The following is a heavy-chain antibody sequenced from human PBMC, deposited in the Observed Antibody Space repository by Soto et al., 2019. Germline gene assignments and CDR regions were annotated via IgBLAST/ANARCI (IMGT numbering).Heavy chain of an antibody. J-gene: IGHJ4*02. Sequence: QVQLVQSGAEVKKPGSSVKVSCKASGDTFSSYAINWVRQAPGQGLEWMGGIIPILGTANYAQKFKGRVSITAGESTSTVNMELSRLRAEDTAVYYCARVGPAHYYDSSGYYSPLDYWGQGTLVTLSS. D-gene: IGHD3-22*01. CDR2: IIPILGTA. CDR1: GDTFSSYA. CDR3: ARVGPAHYYDSSGYYSPLDY. V-gene: IGHV1-69*01.